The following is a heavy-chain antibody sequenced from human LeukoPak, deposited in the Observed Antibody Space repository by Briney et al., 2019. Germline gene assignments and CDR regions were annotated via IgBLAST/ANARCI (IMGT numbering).Heavy chain of an antibody. Sequence: SETLSLTCTVSGGSISSGDRYWSWIRQSPGKGLEWIGYIYSTGNTYYNPSLKSRVIISVDTSKNQFSLELNSVTAAVTAVYYCARDSYSYGYGGFDYWGQGILVTVSS. CDR2: IYSTGNT. CDR1: GGSISSGDRY. D-gene: IGHD5-18*01. V-gene: IGHV4-30-4*01. J-gene: IGHJ4*02. CDR3: ARDSYSYGYGGFDY.